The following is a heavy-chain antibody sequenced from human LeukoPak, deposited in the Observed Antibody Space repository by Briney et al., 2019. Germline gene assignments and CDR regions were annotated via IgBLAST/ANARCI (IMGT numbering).Heavy chain of an antibody. CDR2: INHSGST. CDR3: ARAAYYDYVWESYRPPFDY. J-gene: IGHJ4*02. Sequence: SETLSLTCAVYGGSFSGYYWSWIRQPPGKGLEWIGEINHSGSTNYNPSIKSRVTISVDTSKNQFSLKLSSVTAADTAVYYCARAAYYDYVWESYRPPFDYWGQGTLVTVSS. V-gene: IGHV4-34*01. D-gene: IGHD3-16*02. CDR1: GGSFSGYY.